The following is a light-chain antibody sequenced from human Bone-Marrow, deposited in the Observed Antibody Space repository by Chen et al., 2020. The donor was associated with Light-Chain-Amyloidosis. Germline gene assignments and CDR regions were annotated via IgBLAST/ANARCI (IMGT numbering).Light chain of an antibody. Sequence: QSALTQPASVSGSPGQSITISCTGTSSDVGGDNHVSWYQQHPDKAPKLMIYEVTNRPSWVPDRVSGSKSDNTASLTSSGHQTEDEADYFCSAYTSTNTRVFGSGTRVTVL. V-gene: IGLV2-14*01. CDR2: EVT. J-gene: IGLJ1*01. CDR1: SSDVGGDNH. CDR3: SAYTSTNTRV.